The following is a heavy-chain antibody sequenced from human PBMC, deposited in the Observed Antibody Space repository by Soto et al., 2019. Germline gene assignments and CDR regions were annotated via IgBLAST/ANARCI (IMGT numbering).Heavy chain of an antibody. CDR2: IYHSGST. D-gene: IGHD3-22*01. Sequence: QVQLQESGPGLVKPSGTLSLTCAVSGGSISSSNWWSWVRQPPGKGLEWIGEIYHSGSTNYNPSLKSRVTISVDKSKNQFSLKLSSVAAADTAVYYCARDKQGVDYYDSSGPLDYWGQGTLVTVSS. J-gene: IGHJ4*02. CDR1: GGSISSSNW. CDR3: ARDKQGVDYYDSSGPLDY. V-gene: IGHV4-4*02.